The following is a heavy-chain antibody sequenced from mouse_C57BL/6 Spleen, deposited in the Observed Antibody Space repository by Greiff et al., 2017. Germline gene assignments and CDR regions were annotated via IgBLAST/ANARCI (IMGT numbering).Heavy chain of an antibody. CDR2: IYPGDGDT. CDR1: GYAFSSSW. D-gene: IGHD2-4*01. V-gene: IGHV1-82*01. Sequence: QVQLQQSGPELVKPGASVKISCKASGYAFSSSWMNWVKQRPGKGLEWIGRIYPGDGDTNYNGKFKGKATLTADKSSSTAYMQLSSLTSEDSAVYFCARRGYDYDEEENYFDYWGQGTTLTVSS. J-gene: IGHJ2*01. CDR3: ARRGYDYDEEENYFDY.